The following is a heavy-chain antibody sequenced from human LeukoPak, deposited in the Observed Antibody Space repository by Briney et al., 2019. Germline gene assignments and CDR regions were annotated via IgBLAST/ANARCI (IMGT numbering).Heavy chain of an antibody. CDR1: GGSISSYY. CDR3: ARERGYVYDY. J-gene: IGHJ4*02. D-gene: IGHD5-12*01. Sequence: PSETLSLNCTVSGGSISSYYWSWIRQPPGKGLEWIGYIYYSGSTNYNPSLKSRVTISVDTSKNQFSLKLSSVTAADTAVYYCARERGYVYDYWGQGTLVTVSS. V-gene: IGHV4-59*01. CDR2: IYYSGST.